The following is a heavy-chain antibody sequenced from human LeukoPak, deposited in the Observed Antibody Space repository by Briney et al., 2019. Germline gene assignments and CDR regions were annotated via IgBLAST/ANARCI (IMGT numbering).Heavy chain of an antibody. D-gene: IGHD2-15*01. CDR2: INGDGSTT. CDR3: ARATLGYCSGGSCYYYYGMDV. V-gene: IGHV3-74*01. Sequence: GGSLRLSCAASGFTFSSYWMHWVRQATGKGLVWVSRINGDGSTTAYADSVKGRFTISRDNAKNTLYLQMNSLRAEDTAVYYCARATLGYCSGGSCYYYYGMDVWGQGTTVTVSS. J-gene: IGHJ6*02. CDR1: GFTFSSYW.